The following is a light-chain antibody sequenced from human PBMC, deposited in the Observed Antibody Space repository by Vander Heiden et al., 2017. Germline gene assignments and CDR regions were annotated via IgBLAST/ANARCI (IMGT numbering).Light chain of an antibody. CDR3: QHRSNWPRDT. CDR1: QSVSSY. CDR2: DAS. V-gene: IGKV3-11*01. J-gene: IGKJ4*01. Sequence: EIVLTQSPATLSLSPGERATLSCRASQSVSSYLAWYQQKPGQAPRLLIYDASNRATGIPARFSGSGSGTDFTLTISSLDPEDFAVYYCQHRSNWPRDTFGGGTKVEIK.